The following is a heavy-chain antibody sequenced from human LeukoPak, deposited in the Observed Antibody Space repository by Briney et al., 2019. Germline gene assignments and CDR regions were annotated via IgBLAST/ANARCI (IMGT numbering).Heavy chain of an antibody. V-gene: IGHV3-23*01. J-gene: IGHJ6*02. CDR3: AKDRGYCSSTSCYYYYYGMDV. Sequence: GGSLRLSCAASGFTFSSYAMSWVRQAPGKELEWVSAISGSGGSTYYADSVKGRFTISRDNSKNTLYLQMNSLRAEDTAVYYCAKDRGYCSSTSCYYYYYGMDVWGQGTTVTVSS. CDR1: GFTFSSYA. CDR2: ISGSGGST. D-gene: IGHD2-2*01.